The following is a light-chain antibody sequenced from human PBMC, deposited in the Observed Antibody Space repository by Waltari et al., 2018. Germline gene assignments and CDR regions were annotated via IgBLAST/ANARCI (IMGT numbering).Light chain of an antibody. J-gene: IGLJ2*01. CDR3: QVWDTLSDHVL. Sequence: SYVLTQPPSVSVAPAKTARIPCGGDNSGGESVHWYQQKPGQAPVLVINYDSDRPSGIPERFSGSKSGNTATLTIGRVEAGDEADYYCQVWDTLSDHVLFGGGTKLTVL. CDR1: NSGGES. V-gene: IGLV3-21*04. CDR2: YDS.